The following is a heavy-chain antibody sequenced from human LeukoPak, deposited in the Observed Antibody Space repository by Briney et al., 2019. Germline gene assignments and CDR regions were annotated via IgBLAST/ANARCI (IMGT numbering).Heavy chain of an antibody. V-gene: IGHV3-53*01. CDR2: IYSGGTT. J-gene: IGHJ4*02. CDR3: ARVSGGAAAGKTGWYYFDY. Sequence: GGSLRLSCAVSGFTVTSNYMSWVRQAPGKGLEWVSVIYSGGTTYYADSVKGRFTISRDNSKNTLYLQMNSLRVDDTAVYYCARVSGGAAAGKTGWYYFDYWGQGTLVTVSS. D-gene: IGHD6-13*01. CDR1: GFTVTSNY.